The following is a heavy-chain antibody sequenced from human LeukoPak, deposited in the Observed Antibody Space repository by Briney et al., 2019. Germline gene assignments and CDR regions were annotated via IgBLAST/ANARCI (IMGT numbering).Heavy chain of an antibody. V-gene: IGHV4-59*01. CDR2: IYYRGST. CDR1: GGSISGYY. Sequence: SETLSLTCTVSGGSISGYYGSWIRQPPGEGLEGIGYIYYRGSTKYNPSLKSRVTISVGASKNQFSLKLTSVTAADTAVYYCARGRPAYYYYGMDVWGQGTTVTVSS. J-gene: IGHJ6*02. D-gene: IGHD6-6*01. CDR3: ARGRPAYYYYGMDV.